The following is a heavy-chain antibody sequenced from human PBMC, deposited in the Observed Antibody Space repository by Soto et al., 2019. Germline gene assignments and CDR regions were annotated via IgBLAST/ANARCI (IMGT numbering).Heavy chain of an antibody. CDR3: AKGPHTNVGWPYYFES. V-gene: IGHV3-48*02. D-gene: IGHD6-19*01. CDR2: TSPRGDTV. J-gene: IGHJ4*02. CDR1: GFSLANYP. Sequence: GGSLRLSCVASGFSLANYPMNWVRQTPGKGLEWISYTSPRGDTVYYADSVEGRFTISRGNARNSLSLQMNSLRDEDSALYYCAKGPHTNVGWPYYFESWGQGVPVTVSS.